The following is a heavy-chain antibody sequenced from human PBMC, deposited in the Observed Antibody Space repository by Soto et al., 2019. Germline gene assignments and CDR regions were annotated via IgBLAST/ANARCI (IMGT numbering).Heavy chain of an antibody. D-gene: IGHD3-3*01. CDR1: GYSISSGYL. J-gene: IGHJ4*02. CDR3: VRVFDYDVWSDYRPRPYYFDF. CDR2: INYSGRT. Sequence: QVQLQESGPGLVKPSETLSLRCSVSGYSISSGYLWGWIRQPPGKGLEWIGSINYSGRTYYNPSLESRVRISVDTSKNQFSVRLSSVTASDTAVYYCVRVFDYDVWSDYRPRPYYFDFWGQGTLLTVSS. V-gene: IGHV4-38-2*02.